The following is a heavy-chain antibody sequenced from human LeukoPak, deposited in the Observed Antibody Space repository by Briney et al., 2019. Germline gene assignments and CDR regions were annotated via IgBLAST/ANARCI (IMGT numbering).Heavy chain of an antibody. CDR3: ARSYYYGSGSYPVDY. CDR1: GYSFTSYW. Sequence: GGSLKISCKGSGYSFTSYWIGWVRQMPGKGLEWMGIIYPGDSDTRYSPSFQGQVTISADKSISTAYLQWSSLKASDTAVYYCARSYYYGSGSYPVDYWGQGTLVTVSS. J-gene: IGHJ4*02. V-gene: IGHV5-51*01. CDR2: IYPGDSDT. D-gene: IGHD3-10*01.